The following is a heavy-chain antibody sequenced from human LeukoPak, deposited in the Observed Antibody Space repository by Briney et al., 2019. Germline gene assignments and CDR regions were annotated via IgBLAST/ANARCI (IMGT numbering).Heavy chain of an antibody. CDR3: ARVYPYYYDSSGYSEAGYFDY. J-gene: IGHJ4*02. V-gene: IGHV3-20*04. CDR1: GFTFDDYG. D-gene: IGHD3-22*01. Sequence: GGSLRLSCAASGFTFDDYGMSWVRQAPGKGLGWVSGINWNGGGTGYADSVKGRFTISRDNAKNSLYLQMNSLGAEDTALYYCARVYPYYYDSSGYSEAGYFDYWGQGTLVTVSS. CDR2: INWNGGGT.